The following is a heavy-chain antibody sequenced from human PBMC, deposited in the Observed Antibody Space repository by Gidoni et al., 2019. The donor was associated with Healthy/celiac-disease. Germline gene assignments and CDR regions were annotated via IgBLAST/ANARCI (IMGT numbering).Heavy chain of an antibody. J-gene: IGHJ4*02. V-gene: IGHV4-59*01. D-gene: IGHD1-26*01. Sequence: QVQLQESGPGLVQPSETLSLTCPVSGGSISSYYWSWIRQPPGKGLEWIGDIYYSGSTNYNPSLKSRVTISVDTSKNQFSLKLSSVTAADTAVYYCARQGGGWQYYFDYWGQGTLVTVSS. CDR1: GGSISSYY. CDR2: IYYSGST. CDR3: ARQGGGWQYYFDY.